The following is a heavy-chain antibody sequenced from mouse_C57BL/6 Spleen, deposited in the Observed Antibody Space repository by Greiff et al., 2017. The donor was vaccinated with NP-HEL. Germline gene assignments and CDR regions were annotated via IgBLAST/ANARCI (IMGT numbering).Heavy chain of an antibody. CDR2: IRLKSDNYAT. Sequence: VQLKESGGGLVQPGGSMKLSCVASGFTFSNYWMNWVRQSPEKGLEWVAQIRLKSDNYATHYAESVKGRFTISRDDSKSSVYLQMNNLRAADTGIYYCTGGPLFDDWGQGTTLTVSS. D-gene: IGHD3-3*01. V-gene: IGHV6-3*01. CDR3: TGGPLFDD. J-gene: IGHJ2*01. CDR1: GFTFSNYW.